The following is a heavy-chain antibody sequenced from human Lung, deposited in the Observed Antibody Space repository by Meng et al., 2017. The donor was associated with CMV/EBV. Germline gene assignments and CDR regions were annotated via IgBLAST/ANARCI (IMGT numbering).Heavy chain of an antibody. J-gene: IGHJ4*02. V-gene: IGHV7-4-1*02. Sequence: QVVLVQSGSKLKKPGASGKVSCKASGYTFTSYAMNWVRQAPGQGLEWMGWINTNTGNPTYAQGFTGRFVFSLDTSVSTAYLQISSLKAADTAVYYCARLYCSGGSCYTIDYWGQGTLVTVSS. CDR1: GYTFTSYA. CDR3: ARLYCSGGSCYTIDY. D-gene: IGHD2-15*01. CDR2: INTNTGNP.